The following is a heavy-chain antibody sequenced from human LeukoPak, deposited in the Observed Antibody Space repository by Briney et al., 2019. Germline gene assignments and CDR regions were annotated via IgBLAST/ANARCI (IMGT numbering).Heavy chain of an antibody. CDR1: GFTFSDYS. Sequence: GGSLRLSCAASGFTFSDYSMEWVRQAPGKGLEWISYISSTSTTIYYAGSVKGRFTTSRDNAKNSLYLQMNSLGAEDTAVYYCARGCGLHLSPALSYYDSRCRYFDDWGQGTLVTVSS. J-gene: IGHJ4*02. CDR2: ISSTSTTI. D-gene: IGHD3-22*01. CDR3: ARGCGLHLSPALSYYDSRCRYFDD. V-gene: IGHV3-48*04.